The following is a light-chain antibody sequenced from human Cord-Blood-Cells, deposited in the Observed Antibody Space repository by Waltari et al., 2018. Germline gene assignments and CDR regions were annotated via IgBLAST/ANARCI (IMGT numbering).Light chain of an antibody. V-gene: IGKV1-33*01. CDR3: QQYDNLPLT. J-gene: IGKJ4*01. CDR1: QDISNY. Sequence: DIQMTHSPSSLSASVGDRDTITCQASQDISNYLNWYQQKPGKAPKLLIYDASKLETGVPSRFSGSGSGTDFTFTISSLQPEDIATYYCQQYDNLPLTFGGGTKVEIK. CDR2: DAS.